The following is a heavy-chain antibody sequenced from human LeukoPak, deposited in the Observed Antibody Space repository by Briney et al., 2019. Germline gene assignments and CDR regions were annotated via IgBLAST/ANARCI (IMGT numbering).Heavy chain of an antibody. CDR3: ATGYSSGWYSGGVFDY. CDR2: ISGYNGNP. CDR1: GYTFNRYG. Sequence: ASVKVSCKASGYTFNRYGISWVRQAPGQGLEWMGWISGYNGNPESSQKFQGRVTMTTDTTTSTAYMELRSLRSGDTAVYYCATGYSSGWYSGGVFDYWGQGTLVTVSS. D-gene: IGHD6-19*01. V-gene: IGHV1-18*01. J-gene: IGHJ4*02.